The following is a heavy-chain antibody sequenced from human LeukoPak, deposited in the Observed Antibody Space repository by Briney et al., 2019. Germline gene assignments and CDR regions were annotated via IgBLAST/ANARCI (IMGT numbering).Heavy chain of an antibody. Sequence: ASVKVSCKASGYTFTGYYMHWVRQAPGQGLERMGWINPNSGGTNYAQKFQGRVTMTRDTSISTAYMELSRLRSDDTAVYYCARVAVVIAYFDYWGQGTLVTVSS. V-gene: IGHV1-2*02. CDR1: GYTFTGYY. CDR3: ARVAVVIAYFDY. CDR2: INPNSGGT. J-gene: IGHJ4*02. D-gene: IGHD2-21*01.